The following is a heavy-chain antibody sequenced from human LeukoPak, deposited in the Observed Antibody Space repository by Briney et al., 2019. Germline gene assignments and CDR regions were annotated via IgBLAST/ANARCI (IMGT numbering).Heavy chain of an antibody. CDR3: ARPGDPLYWYFDL. CDR1: GFTFSNYA. J-gene: IGHJ2*01. Sequence: GGSLRLSCTASGFTFSNYAISWVCPAPGKGLACVSAIGGSGDSTHYADSVRGRFTISRDNSRDTLYRERNSLRAEDTAVYYCARPGDPLYWYFDLWGCGTVVTVSS. CDR2: IGGSGDST. D-gene: IGHD2-2*01. V-gene: IGHV3-23*01.